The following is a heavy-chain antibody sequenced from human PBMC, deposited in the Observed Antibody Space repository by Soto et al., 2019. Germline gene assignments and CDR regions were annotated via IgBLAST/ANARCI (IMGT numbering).Heavy chain of an antibody. CDR1: EFTFGTSW. J-gene: IGHJ5*02. D-gene: IGHD6-19*01. CDR2: IKQDGGEK. CDR3: TAGSGWESDT. V-gene: IGHV3-7*05. Sequence: DVQLVESGGGLVQPGGSLRLSCAVSEFTFGTSWMTWVRQGPVKGLEWVANIKQDGGEKHYLESVRGRFSISRDNAKKSLYLEMNSLRAEDTAVYYCTAGSGWESDTWGQGTLVTVSS.